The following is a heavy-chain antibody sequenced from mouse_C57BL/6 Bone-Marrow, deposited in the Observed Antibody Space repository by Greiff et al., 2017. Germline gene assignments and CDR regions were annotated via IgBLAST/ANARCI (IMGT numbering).Heavy chain of an antibody. J-gene: IGHJ2*01. V-gene: IGHV14-4*01. Sequence: EVQLQQSGAELVRPGASVKLSCTASGFNIKDDYMHWVKQRPEQGLEWIGWIDPENGDTEYASKFQGKATITADTSSNTAYLQLSSLTSEDTAVYYCTTGLTGTGRGKGTTLTVSS. CDR3: TTGLTGTG. CDR2: IDPENGDT. D-gene: IGHD4-1*01. CDR1: GFNIKDDY.